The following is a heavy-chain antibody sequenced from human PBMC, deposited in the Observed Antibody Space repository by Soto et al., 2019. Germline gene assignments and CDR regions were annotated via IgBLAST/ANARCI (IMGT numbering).Heavy chain of an antibody. CDR1: GFTFSDYY. Sequence: PGGSLRLSCAGSGFTFSDYYMTWIRQAPGKGLEWVSYINTLSSAIYYADSVKGRFTISRDNAKNSLYLQMNSLRAEDTAVYYCARRLQWQLRQLDSWGRVTLVPVSP. CDR3: ARRLQWQLRQLDS. V-gene: IGHV3-11*01. D-gene: IGHD6-19*01. CDR2: INTLSSAI. J-gene: IGHJ4*02.